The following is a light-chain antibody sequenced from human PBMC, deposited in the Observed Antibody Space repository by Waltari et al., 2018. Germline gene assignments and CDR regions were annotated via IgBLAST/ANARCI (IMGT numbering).Light chain of an antibody. CDR1: SSNIGAGYD. V-gene: IGLV1-40*01. CDR3: QSYDSSLSGWV. CDR2: GNT. J-gene: IGLJ3*02. Sequence: QSVLTQPPSVSGAPGQRVTISCTGSSSNIGAGYDVHWYQQLPGTAPKLPILGNTNRPSGVPERFSGSNSGTSASLAITGLQAEDEADYYCQSYDSSLSGWVFGGGTKLTVL.